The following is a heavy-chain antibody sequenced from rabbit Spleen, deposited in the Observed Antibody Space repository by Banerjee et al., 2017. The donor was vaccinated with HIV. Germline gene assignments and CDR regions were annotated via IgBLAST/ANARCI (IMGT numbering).Heavy chain of an antibody. Sequence: QQLVESGGGLVKPGASLTLTRKASGFSFSSGYDMCWVRQAPGKGLEWIACIYTGSGSTYYASWAKGRFTISKTSSTTVTLQMTSLTAADTATYFCARDTSTSFSSYGMDLWGPGTLVTVS. CDR1: GFSFSSGYD. J-gene: IGHJ6*01. CDR2: IYTGSGST. V-gene: IGHV1S40*01. D-gene: IGHD1-1*01. CDR3: ARDTSTSFSSYGMDL.